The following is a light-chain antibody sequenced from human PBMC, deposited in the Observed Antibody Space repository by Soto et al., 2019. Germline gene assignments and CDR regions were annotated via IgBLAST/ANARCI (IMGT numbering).Light chain of an antibody. Sequence: DIQMTQSPSALSASLGDRVTITCRASHSIDTWLAWYQQRPGKAPNLLTYDASSLASGVPSRFSGGGSGTEFTLTISNLQPDDFGTYYCHQYKSYTPYTIGQETKVEIK. CDR3: HQYKSYTPYT. J-gene: IGKJ2*01. CDR1: HSIDTW. CDR2: DAS. V-gene: IGKV1-5*01.